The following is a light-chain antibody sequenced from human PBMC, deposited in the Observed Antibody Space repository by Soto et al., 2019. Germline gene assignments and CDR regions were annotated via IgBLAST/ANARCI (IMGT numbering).Light chain of an antibody. V-gene: IGKV1-5*01. CDR1: QSISHW. Sequence: DIQMTQAPSTLSASIGDRVIITCRASQSISHWLAWYQQKPGKAPKLLISDASILESGVPSRFSGSTSGTEFTLTISSLQPDDFATYYCQQYHTYRTVGQRTKVEIK. CDR3: QQYHTYRT. J-gene: IGKJ1*01. CDR2: DAS.